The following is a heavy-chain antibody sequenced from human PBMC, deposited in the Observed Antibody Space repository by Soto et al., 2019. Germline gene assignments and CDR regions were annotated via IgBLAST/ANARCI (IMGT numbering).Heavy chain of an antibody. CDR2: IYHSGST. V-gene: IGHV4-38-2*02. D-gene: IGHD3-16*01. CDR1: CYSISSGYY. CDR3: ARERVITFGGRGFYDY. Sequence: SETLSLTCAVSCYSISSGYYRGWIRQPPGKGLEWIGSIYHSGSTYYNPSLKSRVTISVDTSKNQFSLKLSSVTAADTAVYYCARERVITFGGRGFYDYWGQGTLVTVSS. J-gene: IGHJ4*02.